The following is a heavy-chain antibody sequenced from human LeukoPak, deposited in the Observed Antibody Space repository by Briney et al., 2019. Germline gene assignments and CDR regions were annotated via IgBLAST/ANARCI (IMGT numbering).Heavy chain of an antibody. D-gene: IGHD6-19*01. CDR1: GYTFTGYY. Sequence: GASVTVSCKASGYTFTGYYRHWVRQAPGQGLEWMGWINPNSGGTNYAQKFQGRVTMTRDTSISTAYMELSRLRSDDTAVYYCARYPSSGWYNFDYWGHGTLVTVSS. CDR2: INPNSGGT. J-gene: IGHJ4*01. V-gene: IGHV1-2*02. CDR3: ARYPSSGWYNFDY.